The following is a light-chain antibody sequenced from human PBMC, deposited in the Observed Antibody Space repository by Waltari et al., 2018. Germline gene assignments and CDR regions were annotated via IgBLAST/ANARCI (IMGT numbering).Light chain of an antibody. Sequence: QSALTQPRSVSGSPGQSVTLSCTGTSSDVGGYDYVSWYKQRPGKAPKVMVYEVSMRPSGVPDRFSGSKSGNTASLTISGLQAEDEAEYYCCSYAGSHSWVFGRGTRLTVL. J-gene: IGLJ3*02. V-gene: IGLV2-11*01. CDR2: EVS. CDR1: SSDVGGYDY. CDR3: CSYAGSHSWV.